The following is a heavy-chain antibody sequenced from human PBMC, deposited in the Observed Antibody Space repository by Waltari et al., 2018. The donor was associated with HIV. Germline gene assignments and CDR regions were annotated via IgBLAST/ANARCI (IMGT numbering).Heavy chain of an antibody. CDR2: IIPIFGTT. CDR1: GVTFSSYA. D-gene: IGHD4-17*01. CDR3: ARGYGDYGRGAFDI. V-gene: IGHV1-69*13. J-gene: IGHJ3*02. Sequence: QVQLVQSGAEVKKPGSSVKVSCKASGVTFSSYAISWVRQAPGQGLEWMGGIIPIFGTTNYAQKFQGRVTITADESTSTASMELSSLRSEDTAVYYCARGYGDYGRGAFDIWGQGTKVTVSS.